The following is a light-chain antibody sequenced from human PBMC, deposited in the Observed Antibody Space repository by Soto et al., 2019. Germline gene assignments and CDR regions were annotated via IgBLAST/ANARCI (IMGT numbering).Light chain of an antibody. V-gene: IGKV3-20*01. CDR1: QSVSNNY. CDR2: GAS. Sequence: EIVLTQSPGTLSLSPGERATLSCRASQSVSNNYLAWYQQKPGQAHRLIIYGASSRATGIPDRFSGSGSGTDFTLTISRLEPEDFAVYYCQQYGSSITFGQGTRLEIK. J-gene: IGKJ5*01. CDR3: QQYGSSIT.